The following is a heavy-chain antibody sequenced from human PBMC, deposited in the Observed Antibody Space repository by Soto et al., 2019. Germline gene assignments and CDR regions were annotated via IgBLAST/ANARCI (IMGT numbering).Heavy chain of an antibody. D-gene: IGHD3-22*01. CDR2: IYYSGST. Sequence: QVQLQESGPGLVKPSQTLSLTCTVSGGSISSGDYYWSWIRQPPGKGLEWIGYIYYSGSTYYNPSLKSRVTLSVDTSQNQFAPQLSSVTAADTAVYYCARERDAYYSDSSGYFDYWGQGTLVTVSS. CDR3: ARERDAYYSDSSGYFDY. CDR1: GGSISSGDYY. J-gene: IGHJ4*02. V-gene: IGHV4-30-4*01.